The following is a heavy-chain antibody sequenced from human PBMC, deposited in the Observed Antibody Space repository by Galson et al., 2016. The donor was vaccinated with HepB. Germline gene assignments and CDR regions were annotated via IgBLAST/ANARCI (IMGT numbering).Heavy chain of an antibody. CDR1: GFSFTNYN. CDR2: ISGSSSYI. D-gene: IGHD5-12*01. V-gene: IGHV3-21*01. J-gene: IGHJ6*02. CDR3: ARDKGTYSAYDYSRYYYYGMDV. Sequence: SLRLSCAASGFSFTNYNMNWVRQAPGKGLEWVSSISGSSSYIQYADSVKGRFTISRENAKNSLYLQMNSLRADDTAVYYCARDKGTYSAYDYSRYYYYGMDVWGQGTTVTVAS.